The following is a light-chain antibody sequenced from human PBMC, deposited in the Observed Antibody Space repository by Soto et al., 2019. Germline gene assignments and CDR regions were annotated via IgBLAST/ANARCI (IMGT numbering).Light chain of an antibody. CDR1: QSVYNNY. CDR2: GAS. J-gene: IGKJ4*01. CDR3: QQYGGSPLVT. Sequence: EVVLTQSPGTLSLSPGERASLSCRASQSVYNNYLAWYQQKPGQSPRLLIYGASSRATGIPDRFSGSGSGTAFSLSISRLGPEDFAVYYCQQYGGSPLVTFGGGTKLEMK. V-gene: IGKV3-20*01.